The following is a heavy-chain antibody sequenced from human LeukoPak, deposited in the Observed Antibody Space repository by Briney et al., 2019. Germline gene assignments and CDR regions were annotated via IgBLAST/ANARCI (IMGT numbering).Heavy chain of an antibody. CDR1: GFTFSNYW. CDR2: MNEDGRTK. D-gene: IGHD6-19*01. Sequence: PGESLRLSCVASGFTFSNYWMNWVRQAPGKGLEWVANMNEDGRTKQYADSVKGRFTISRDNAKNSLYLLMNSLRAEDTAVYYCTREYSSGWYDYWGQGTLVTVSS. V-gene: IGHV3-7*03. CDR3: TREYSSGWYDY. J-gene: IGHJ4*02.